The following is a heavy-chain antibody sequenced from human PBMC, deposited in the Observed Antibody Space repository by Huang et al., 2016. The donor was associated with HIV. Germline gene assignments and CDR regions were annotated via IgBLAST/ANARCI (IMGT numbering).Heavy chain of an antibody. CDR3: ARQWTILEWLLGLDV. V-gene: IGHV4-34*02. D-gene: IGHD3-3*01. J-gene: IGHJ6*02. Sequence: QMQLQQRGAGLLKPSETLSLTCGVSGGSFTGNYLTWIRQAPGKGLEWIGEVNDSGATNYNPSLNGRVTISRDKSNRELSLNRRSVTAADTAVYYCARQWTILEWLLGLDVWGQGTTVIVSS. CDR2: VNDSGAT. CDR1: GGSFTGNY.